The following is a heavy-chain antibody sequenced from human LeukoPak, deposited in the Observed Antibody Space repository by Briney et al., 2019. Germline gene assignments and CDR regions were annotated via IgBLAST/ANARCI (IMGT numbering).Heavy chain of an antibody. V-gene: IGHV4-4*07. D-gene: IGHD6-25*01. CDR1: GGSISSYY. CDR2: INTSGST. J-gene: IGHJ5*02. Sequence: SETLSLTCTVSGGSISSYYWTWIRQSAGKGLEWIGRINTSGSTNYTPSLRSRVTMSVNTSKNQFSLNLTSVTAADTAVYSCAREGGDPRWLDPWGQGTLVTVSS. CDR3: AREGGDPRWLDP.